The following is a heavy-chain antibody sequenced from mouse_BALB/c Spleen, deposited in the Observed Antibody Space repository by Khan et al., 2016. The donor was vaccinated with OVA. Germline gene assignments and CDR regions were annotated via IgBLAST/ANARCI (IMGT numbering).Heavy chain of an antibody. CDR3: ARENYYGYALDY. D-gene: IGHD1-1*01. CDR1: GHSITSNYA. J-gene: IGHJ4*01. CDR2: ISYSGST. Sequence: EVQLQESGPGLVKPPQSLSLTCTVTGHSITSNYAWNWIRQFPGNKLEWMGHISYSGSTNYNPSLKRRFSITRDTSKNQFFLQCNSVTTEDTATYYCARENYYGYALDYWGQGTSISVAS. V-gene: IGHV3-2*02.